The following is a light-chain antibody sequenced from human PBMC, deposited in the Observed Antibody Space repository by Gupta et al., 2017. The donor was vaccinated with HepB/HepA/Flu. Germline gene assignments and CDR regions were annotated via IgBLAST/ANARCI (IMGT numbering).Light chain of an antibody. V-gene: IGKV2-28*01. Sequence: DSESTQSPLSLPVTPGEPSPIPCRSSQCLLHSNGYNYLDWYLQKPGQYPPLLIYLGSTRASRVPDRFSGSRAGTDVTLKISRVEDEDVGVYYYMQDLQTLMCSFGQGTKLEIK. CDR2: LGS. CDR3: MQDLQTLMCS. J-gene: IGKJ2*04. CDR1: QCLLHSNGYNY.